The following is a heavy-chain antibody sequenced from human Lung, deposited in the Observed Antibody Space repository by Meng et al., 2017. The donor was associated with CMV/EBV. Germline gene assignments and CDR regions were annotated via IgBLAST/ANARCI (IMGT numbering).Heavy chain of an antibody. CDR1: GFTFSSYW. CDR2: IKQDGSEI. CDR3: ARGEWQQLVVYFFDY. D-gene: IGHD6-13*01. Sequence: GEXXKISCAASGFTFSSYWMSWVRQAPGKGLEWVANIKQDGSEIYFVDSVKGRFTISRDNAKNSLYLQMNSLRAEDTAVYYCARGEWQQLVVYFFDYWGQGTLVTVSS. J-gene: IGHJ4*02. V-gene: IGHV3-7*01.